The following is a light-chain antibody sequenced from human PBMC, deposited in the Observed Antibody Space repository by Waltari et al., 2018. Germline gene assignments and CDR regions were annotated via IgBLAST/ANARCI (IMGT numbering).Light chain of an antibody. V-gene: IGLV3-1*01. J-gene: IGLJ2*01. CDR1: TLGDKY. Sequence: SYELTQPPSVSVSPGQTASITCSGDTLGDKYASWYQQKPGQSPVVVIYQNNKRPSGIPERFSGSNSGNTATLTISGTQAMDEADYYCQAWDSSTAHVVFGGGTKLTVL. CDR3: QAWDSSTAHVV. CDR2: QNN.